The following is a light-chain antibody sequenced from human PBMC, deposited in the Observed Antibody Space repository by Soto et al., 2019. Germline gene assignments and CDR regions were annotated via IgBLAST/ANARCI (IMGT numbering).Light chain of an antibody. Sequence: EIVLTQSPGTLSLSPGERATLSCRASQSVNSNYLAWHQQKPGQAPRLLIYGVSSRATGIQDRFSGSGSGTDFTLTISRLEPEDFAVYYCKQRSDWPWTFGQGTKVDIK. J-gene: IGKJ1*01. CDR2: GVS. CDR1: QSVNSNY. CDR3: KQRSDWPWT. V-gene: IGKV3D-20*02.